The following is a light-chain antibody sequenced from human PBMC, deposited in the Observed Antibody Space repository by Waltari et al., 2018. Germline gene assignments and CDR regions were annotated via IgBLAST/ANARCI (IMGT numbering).Light chain of an antibody. CDR1: STDVCGYTS. CDR3: ASYGGRNNWI. J-gene: IGLJ2*01. Sequence: QSALTQPPSASGSPGQSVALSCTGPSTDVCGYTSVPWYQHHPGKAPKLMIYEVSKRPSGFPDRFSGSKSGNTASLTVSGLRAEDEADYYCASYGGRNNWIFGGGTKLTVL. CDR2: EVS. V-gene: IGLV2-8*01.